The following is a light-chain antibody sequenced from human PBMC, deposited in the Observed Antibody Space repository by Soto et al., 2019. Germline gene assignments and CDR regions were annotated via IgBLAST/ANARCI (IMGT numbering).Light chain of an antibody. Sequence: QSVLTQPPSASGSPGQSVTISCTGTSSDVGGYNSVSWYQQHPGKAPKLMIYEVNKRPSGVPDLFSASKSDNTASLTVSGLQAEDEAYYYCSSYAGSKNLVFGGGTKLTVL. CDR2: EVN. V-gene: IGLV2-8*01. CDR1: SSDVGGYNS. CDR3: SSYAGSKNLV. J-gene: IGLJ3*02.